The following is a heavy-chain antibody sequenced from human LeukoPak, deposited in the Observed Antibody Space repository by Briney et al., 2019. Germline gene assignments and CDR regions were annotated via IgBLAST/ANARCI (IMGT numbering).Heavy chain of an antibody. Sequence: GGSLRLSCAASGFTFSSYSMNWVRQAPGKGLEWMGGIIPIFGTANYAQKFQGRVTITADESTSTAYMELSSLRSEDTAVYYCARDSNLPFDYWGQGTLVTVSS. J-gene: IGHJ4*02. CDR2: IIPIFGTA. CDR3: ARDSNLPFDY. V-gene: IGHV1-69*01. CDR1: GFTFSSYS. D-gene: IGHD4-11*01.